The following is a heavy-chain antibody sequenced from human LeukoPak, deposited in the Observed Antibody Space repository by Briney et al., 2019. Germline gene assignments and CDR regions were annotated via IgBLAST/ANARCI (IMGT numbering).Heavy chain of an antibody. V-gene: IGHV1-2*02. CDR2: INPNSGGT. CDR3: AVSLLVYDSSGYYYGPRSWYFDL. CDR1: GYTFTGYY. D-gene: IGHD3-22*01. Sequence: ASVKVSCKASGYTFTGYYMHWVRQAPGQGLEWMGWINPNSGGTNYAQKFQGRVTMTRDTSISTAYMELSRLRSDDTAVYYCAVSLLVYDSSGYYYGPRSWYFDLWGRGTLVTVSS. J-gene: IGHJ2*01.